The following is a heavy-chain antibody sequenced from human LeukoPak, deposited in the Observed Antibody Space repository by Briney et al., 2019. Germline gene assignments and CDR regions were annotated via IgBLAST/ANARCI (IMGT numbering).Heavy chain of an antibody. CDR1: GYSFTSNY. CDR3: ARDQEAFDY. CDR2: IYPRDGST. J-gene: IGHJ4*02. V-gene: IGHV1-46*01. Sequence: PKASVKVSCKASGYSFTSNYIHWVRQAPGQGLEWMGMIYPRDGSTSYAQKFQGRVTVTRDTSTSTVHMELSGLRSEDTPVYYCARDQEAFDYWGQGTLVTVSS.